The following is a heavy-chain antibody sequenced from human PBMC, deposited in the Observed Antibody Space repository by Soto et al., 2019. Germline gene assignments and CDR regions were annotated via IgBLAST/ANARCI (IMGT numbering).Heavy chain of an antibody. J-gene: IGHJ6*02. V-gene: IGHV4-34*01. D-gene: IGHD6-13*01. CDR1: GGSFSGYY. CDR2: INHSGST. CDR3: ARGWVVAAYSRTWLQYYHYGLDL. Sequence: SETLSLTCAVYGGSFSGYYWSWIRQPPGKGLEWIGEINHSGSTNYNPSLKSRVTISVDTSKNQFSLKLSSVTAADTAVYYCARGWVVAAYSRTWLQYYHYGLDLWGQGTTVTVSS.